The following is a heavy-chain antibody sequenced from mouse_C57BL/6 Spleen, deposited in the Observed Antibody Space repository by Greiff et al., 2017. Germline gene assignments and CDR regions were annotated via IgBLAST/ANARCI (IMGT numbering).Heavy chain of an antibody. J-gene: IGHJ3*01. CDR3: ERQGDDGYWFAD. CDR2: INPNNGGT. CDR1: GYTFTDYY. Sequence: VQLQQSGPELVKPGASVKISCKASGYTFTDYYMNWVKQSPGKSLEWIGDINPNNGGTSYNQKFKGKATLTVDKSSSTAYMELRSLTSEDSAVYYCERQGDDGYWFADWGQGTLVTVSA. D-gene: IGHD2-3*01. V-gene: IGHV1-26*01.